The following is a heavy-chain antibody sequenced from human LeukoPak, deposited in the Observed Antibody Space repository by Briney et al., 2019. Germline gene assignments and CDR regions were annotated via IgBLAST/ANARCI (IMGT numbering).Heavy chain of an antibody. J-gene: IGHJ4*02. CDR3: ARTRLRIAVAGTCFDY. Sequence: ASVKVSCKASGYTFTGYYMHWLRQAPGQGLEWMGWINPNSGGTNYTQKFQGRVTMTRDTSISTAYMELSRMRSDDTAVYYCARTRLRIAVAGTCFDYWGQGTLVTVSS. CDR2: INPNSGGT. CDR1: GYTFTGYY. V-gene: IGHV1-2*02. D-gene: IGHD6-13*01.